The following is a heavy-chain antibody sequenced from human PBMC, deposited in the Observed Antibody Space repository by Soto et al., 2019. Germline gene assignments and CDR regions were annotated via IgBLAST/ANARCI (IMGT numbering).Heavy chain of an antibody. CDR2: IYYSGST. CDR3: ARHVPYYDILTGYENNWYFDL. V-gene: IGHV4-59*08. D-gene: IGHD3-9*01. Sequence: PSETLSLTCTVSGGSIISYYWSWILQPPGKGLEWIGYIYYSGSTNYNPSLKSRVTISVDTSKNQFSLKLSSVTAADTAVYYCARHVPYYDILTGYENNWYFDLWGRGTLVTVSS. CDR1: GGSIISYY. J-gene: IGHJ2*01.